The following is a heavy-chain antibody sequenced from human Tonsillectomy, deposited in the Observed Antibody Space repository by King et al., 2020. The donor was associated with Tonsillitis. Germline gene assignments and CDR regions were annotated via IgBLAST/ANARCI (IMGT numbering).Heavy chain of an antibody. Sequence: QLQESGPGLVKPSETLSLTCTVSGGSISSSNHYWGWIRQPPGKGLEWIASFYNSGSTSYNPSLKSRVTISVDSSKKKFSLKLSSVTGADTAVYYCARRGYAYGNWFDHWGQGTLVTVSS. J-gene: IGHJ5*02. V-gene: IGHV4-39*01. CDR2: FYNSGST. CDR1: GGSISSSNHY. D-gene: IGHD5-18*01. CDR3: ARRGYAYGNWFDH.